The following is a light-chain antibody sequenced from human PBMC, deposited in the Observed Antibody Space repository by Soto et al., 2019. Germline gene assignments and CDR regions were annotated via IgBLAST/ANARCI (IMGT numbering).Light chain of an antibody. CDR2: KAS. J-gene: IGKJ5*01. CDR1: QTISSW. Sequence: DIQMTQSPSTLSGSVGDRVTITCRASQTISSWLAWYQQKPGKAPKLLIYKASTLKSGVPSRFSGSGSGTEFTLTISSLQPEDFATYYCQQLNSYLPITFGQGTRLEIK. V-gene: IGKV1-5*03. CDR3: QQLNSYLPIT.